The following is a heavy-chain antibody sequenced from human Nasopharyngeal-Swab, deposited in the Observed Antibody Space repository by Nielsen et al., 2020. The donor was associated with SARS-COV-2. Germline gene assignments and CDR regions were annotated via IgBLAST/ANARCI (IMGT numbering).Heavy chain of an antibody. CDR2: INHSGST. V-gene: IGHV4-34*01. J-gene: IGHJ2*01. CDR3: ARVPLWGVVVTADFPGYWYFDL. Sequence: PGKGLEWIGEINHSGSTNYNPSLKSRVTISVDTSKNQFSLKLSSVTAADTAVYYCARVPLWGVVVTADFPGYWYFDLWGRGTQVTVSS. D-gene: IGHD2-21*02.